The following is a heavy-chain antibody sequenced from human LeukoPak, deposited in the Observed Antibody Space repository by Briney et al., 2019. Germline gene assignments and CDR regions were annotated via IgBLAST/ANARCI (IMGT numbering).Heavy chain of an antibody. D-gene: IGHD3-22*01. J-gene: IGHJ4*02. V-gene: IGHV3-23*01. CDR2: ISGSGGGT. Sequence: GGSLRLSCAASGFTFNSYAMNWVRQAPGKGLEWVSGISGSGGGTYYADSVKGRLTISRDNSKNTLYLQMNSLRAEDTAVYYCAKNFGHYYYDSSGFDYWGQGTLVTVSS. CDR3: AKNFGHYYYDSSGFDY. CDR1: GFTFNSYA.